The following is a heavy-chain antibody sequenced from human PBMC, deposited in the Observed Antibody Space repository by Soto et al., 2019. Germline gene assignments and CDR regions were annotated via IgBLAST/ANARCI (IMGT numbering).Heavy chain of an antibody. CDR1: GFTFSSYW. CDR3: ARALQYQYYYYYYGMDV. J-gene: IGHJ6*02. Sequence: EVQLVESGGGLVQPGGSLRLSCAASGFTFSSYWMSWVRQAPGKGLEWVANIKQDGSEKYYVDSVKGRFTISRDNAKNSLYLQMNSLRAEDTAVYYCARALQYQYYYYYYGMDVWGQGTTVTVSS. V-gene: IGHV3-7*03. CDR2: IKQDGSEK. D-gene: IGHD2-2*01.